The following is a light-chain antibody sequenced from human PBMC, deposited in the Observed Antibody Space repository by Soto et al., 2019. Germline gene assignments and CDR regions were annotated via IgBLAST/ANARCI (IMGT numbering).Light chain of an antibody. V-gene: IGLV2-14*03. CDR1: SSDVGGYNF. CDR3: TSYTSSITYV. Sequence: QSVLTQPASVSGSPGQSITISCTGTSSDVGGYNFVSWYQHHPGKAPKLIIYDVTNRPSGISNRFSGSKSGNTASLTISGLQAEDEADYYCTSYTSSITYVVGTGTKVTV. CDR2: DVT. J-gene: IGLJ1*01.